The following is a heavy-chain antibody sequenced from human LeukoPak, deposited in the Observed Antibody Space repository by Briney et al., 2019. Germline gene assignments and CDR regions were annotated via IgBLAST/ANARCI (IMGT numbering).Heavy chain of an antibody. Sequence: GGSLRLSCAASGFTFSSYAMSWVRQAPGKGLEWVSALSNIGSSTSYADSVKGRFTISRDNSKNTLYLQMNSLRAEDTAVYYCTALTRGYGFGYWGQGTLVTVSS. CDR1: GFTFSSYA. J-gene: IGHJ4*02. CDR3: TALTRGYGFGY. V-gene: IGHV3-23*01. CDR2: LSNIGSST. D-gene: IGHD4-17*01.